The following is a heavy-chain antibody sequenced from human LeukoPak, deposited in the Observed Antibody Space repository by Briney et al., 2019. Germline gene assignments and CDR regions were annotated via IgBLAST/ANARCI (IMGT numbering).Heavy chain of an antibody. CDR2: IYYSGST. J-gene: IGHJ5*02. CDR1: GGSISSSSYY. V-gene: IGHV4-39*07. CDR3: VRSKSGAYGWFDP. D-gene: IGHD2-15*01. Sequence: SETLSLTCTVSGGSISSSSYYWGWIRQPPGKGLEWIGSIYYSGSTYYNPSLKSRVTISIDTSKNHFSLNVNSVTAADAAVYYCVRSKSGAYGWFDPWGPGTLVTVSS.